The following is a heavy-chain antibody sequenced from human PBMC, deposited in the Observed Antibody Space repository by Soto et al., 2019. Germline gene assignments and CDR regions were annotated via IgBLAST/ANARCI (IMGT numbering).Heavy chain of an antibody. D-gene: IGHD2-15*01. V-gene: IGHV3-9*01. J-gene: IGHJ4*02. CDR2: ISWNSGSI. CDR3: AREGAGGTVFDY. CDR1: GFTFDDYA. Sequence: PGGSLRLSCAASGFTFDDYAMHWVRQAQGKGLEWVSGISWNSGSIGYADSVKGRFTISRDNAKNSLYLQMNSLRAEDTALYYCAREGAGGTVFDYWGQGALVAVSS.